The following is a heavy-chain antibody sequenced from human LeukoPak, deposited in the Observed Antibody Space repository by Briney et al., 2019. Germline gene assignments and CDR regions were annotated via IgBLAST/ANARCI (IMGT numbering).Heavy chain of an antibody. CDR3: MRGSHRGYCTTSDCYTVDF. D-gene: IGHD2-8*01. CDR1: RYTFTSYD. CDR2: MNPDSGNT. J-gene: IGHJ4*02. Sequence: GASVKVSCKAARYTFTSYDINWVRQAPGQGLEWMGWMNPDSGNTGCAQKFQGRVTMTRNTSINTAYMELGGLTSDDTAIYFCMRGSHRGYCTTSDCYTVDFWGQGTLVSVSS. V-gene: IGHV1-8*01.